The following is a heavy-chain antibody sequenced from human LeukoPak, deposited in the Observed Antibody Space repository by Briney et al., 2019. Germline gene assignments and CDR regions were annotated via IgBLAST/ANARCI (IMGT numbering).Heavy chain of an antibody. Sequence: GGSLRLSFAASGFTFSSYAMSWVRQAPGKGLEWVSAISGRGGSTYYADSVKGRFTISRDNSKNTLYLQMNSLRAEDTAVYYCAKDPYYYDSSGYYNYWGQGTLVTVSS. CDR2: ISGRGGST. V-gene: IGHV3-23*01. D-gene: IGHD3-22*01. CDR3: AKDPYYYDSSGYYNY. J-gene: IGHJ4*02. CDR1: GFTFSSYA.